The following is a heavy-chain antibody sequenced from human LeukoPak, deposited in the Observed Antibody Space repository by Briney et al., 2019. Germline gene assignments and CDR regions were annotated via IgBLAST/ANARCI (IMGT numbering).Heavy chain of an antibody. CDR2: IYYSGST. Sequence: SETLSLTCTVSGGSISSYYWSWIRQPPGKGLEWIGYIYYSGSTNYNPSLKSRVTISVDTSKNQFSLKLSSVTAADTAVYYCARGVHSSWSGAYLDYWGQGTLVTVSS. D-gene: IGHD6-13*01. CDR1: GGSISSYY. V-gene: IGHV4-59*01. J-gene: IGHJ4*02. CDR3: ARGVHSSWSGAYLDY.